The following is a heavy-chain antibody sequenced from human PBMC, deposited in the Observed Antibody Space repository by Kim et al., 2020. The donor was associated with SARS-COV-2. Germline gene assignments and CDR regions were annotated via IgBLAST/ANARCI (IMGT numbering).Heavy chain of an antibody. CDR2: IYYSGST. CDR3: ARDRGGYDLGHFDY. D-gene: IGHD5-12*01. J-gene: IGHJ4*02. Sequence: SETLSLTCTVSGGSISSYYWNWIRQPPGKGLEWIGYIYYSGSTNYNPSPKSRVTITVDTSKNQFSLKLSPVTAADTAVYYCARDRGGYDLGHFDYWGQGTLVTVSS. CDR1: GGSISSYY. V-gene: IGHV4-59*13.